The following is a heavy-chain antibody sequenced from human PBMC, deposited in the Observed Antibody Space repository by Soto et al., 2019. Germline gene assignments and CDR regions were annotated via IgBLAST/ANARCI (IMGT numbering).Heavy chain of an antibody. CDR2: LYKNDDT. Sequence: EVQLVESGGGLIQPGGSLRLSCKASGFGVSSTYMSWVRQVPGKGLEWVSSLYKNDDTYYAESVRGRFTISRDSSKNSLYLQMSSLSADDSAVYYCARALGTVTKDFWGQGTLVTVSS. D-gene: IGHD4-17*01. CDR3: ARALGTVTKDF. CDR1: GFGVSSTY. V-gene: IGHV3-53*01. J-gene: IGHJ1*01.